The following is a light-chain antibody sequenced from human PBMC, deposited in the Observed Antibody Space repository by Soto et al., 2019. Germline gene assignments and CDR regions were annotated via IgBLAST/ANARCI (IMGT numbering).Light chain of an antibody. J-gene: IGKJ4*01. CDR1: QSVSSY. CDR3: QQRSNWPPLN. CDR2: DAS. Sequence: IVLTHSPATLPLSPWERATLSCRASQSVSSYLAWYQQKPGQAPRLLIYDASNRATGIPARFSGSGSGTDFTLTISSLEPEDFAVYYCQQRSNWPPLNFGGGTKVDIK. V-gene: IGKV3-11*01.